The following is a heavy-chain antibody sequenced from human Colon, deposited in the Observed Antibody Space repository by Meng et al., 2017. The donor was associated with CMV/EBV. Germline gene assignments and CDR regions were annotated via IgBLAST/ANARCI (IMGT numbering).Heavy chain of an antibody. Sequence: ASVKVSCKASGYTFTDYYIHWLRQAPGQGLEWMGWINPNSGGTTYAQKFQGRVTMTRDTSISTAYMELSSLRSDDTALYYCARVKVSGTFYFQHWGQGTPVTVSS. J-gene: IGHJ1*01. CDR1: GYTFTDYY. CDR3: ARVKVSGTFYFQH. D-gene: IGHD6-19*01. CDR2: INPNSGGT. V-gene: IGHV1-2*02.